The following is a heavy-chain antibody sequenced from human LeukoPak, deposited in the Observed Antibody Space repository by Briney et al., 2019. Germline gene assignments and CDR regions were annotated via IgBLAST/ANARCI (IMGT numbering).Heavy chain of an antibody. CDR3: ARGLPTKGQDLYYFDY. Sequence: SETLSLTCTVSGGSISSYYWSWIRQPPGKGLEWIGYIYYSGSTNYNPSLKSRVTMSVDSSKSQFSLKLSSVTAADTAVYYCARGLPTKGQDLYYFDYWGQGALVTVSS. CDR1: GGSISSYY. J-gene: IGHJ4*02. V-gene: IGHV4-59*12. D-gene: IGHD1/OR15-1a*01. CDR2: IYYSGST.